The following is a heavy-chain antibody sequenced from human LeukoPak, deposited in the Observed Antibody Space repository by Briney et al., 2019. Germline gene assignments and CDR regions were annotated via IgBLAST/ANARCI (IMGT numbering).Heavy chain of an antibody. J-gene: IGHJ5*02. CDR3: ARDAPGSTTGAFDP. CDR2: INHSGST. Sequence: SETLSLTCAVYGGSFSGYYWSWIRQPPGKGLEWIGEINHSGSTNYNPSLKTRVTISVDTSKNQFSLKLSSVTAADTAVYYCARDAPGSTTGAFDPWGQGTLVTVSS. CDR1: GGSFSGYY. D-gene: IGHD2/OR15-2a*01. V-gene: IGHV4-34*01.